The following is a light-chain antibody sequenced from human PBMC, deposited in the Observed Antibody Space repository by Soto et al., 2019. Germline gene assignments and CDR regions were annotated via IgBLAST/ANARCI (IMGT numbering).Light chain of an antibody. CDR3: QQSYSTPRT. CDR1: QSISSW. J-gene: IGKJ2*01. Sequence: DIQMTQSPSTLSASVGDRVTITCRASQSISSWLAWYQQKSGKAPNVLIYKASTLATGVPSRFSGSGSGTEFTLTISSLQPEDFATYYCQQSYSTPRTFGQGTKLEIK. V-gene: IGKV1-5*03. CDR2: KAS.